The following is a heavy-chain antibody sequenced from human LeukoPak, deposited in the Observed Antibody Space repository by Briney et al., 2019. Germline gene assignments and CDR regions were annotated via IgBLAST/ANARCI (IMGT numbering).Heavy chain of an antibody. CDR1: GFTLSDHN. CDR3: ARGVSRYISGWHFDY. V-gene: IGHV3-48*02. J-gene: IGHJ4*02. D-gene: IGHD6-19*01. Sequence: GGSLRLSCAASGFTLSDHNMNWVRQAPGKGLEWVSYISSSSSTMHYADSVRGRFTISRDNAKNSLYLQMNSLRDDDTAVYYCARGVSRYISGWHFDYWDRGTLVTVSS. CDR2: ISSSSSTM.